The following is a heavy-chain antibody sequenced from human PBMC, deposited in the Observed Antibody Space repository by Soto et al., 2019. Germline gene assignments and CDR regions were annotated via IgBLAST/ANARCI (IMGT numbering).Heavy chain of an antibody. CDR1: GYTFSSFG. CDR3: ARDLISEPWQTNHLDF. V-gene: IGHV1-18*01. CDR2: ISSYSDDK. J-gene: IGHJ4*02. Sequence: ASVKVSCKTTGYTFSSFGVSWVRQAPGHGLEWVGWISSYSDDKKYAQKFQGRVTITKDTSTNTAYMELRSLTSDDTGVYYCARDLISEPWQTNHLDFWGQGNPVTVSS. D-gene: IGHD1-1*01.